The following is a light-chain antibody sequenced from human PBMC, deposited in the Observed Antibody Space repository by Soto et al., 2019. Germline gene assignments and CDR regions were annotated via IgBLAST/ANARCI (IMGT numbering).Light chain of an antibody. CDR2: GAS. J-gene: IGKJ3*01. CDR3: QQYGRSATFT. CDR1: QSVSSSY. V-gene: IGKV3-20*01. Sequence: DTVLTQSPGTLSLSPGERATLSCRASQSVSSSYLAWYQQKPGQAPRLLIYGASSRATGIPDRFSGSGSGTDFTLTISRLEPEDFAVYYCQQYGRSATFTFGPGTKVDIK.